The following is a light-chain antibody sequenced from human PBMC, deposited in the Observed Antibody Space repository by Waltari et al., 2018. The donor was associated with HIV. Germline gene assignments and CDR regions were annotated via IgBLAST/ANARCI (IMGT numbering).Light chain of an antibody. Sequence: QSVLTQPPSASGTPGQRVTISCSGSSSNLGSNYVYWYQQPPGTAPKPLIYRSNQRPSGVPGRFSGSKSGTSASLAISGLRSEDEADYYCAAWDDSLSGHVVFGGGTKLTVL. CDR1: SSNLGSNY. J-gene: IGLJ2*01. CDR3: AAWDDSLSGHVV. V-gene: IGLV1-47*01. CDR2: RSN.